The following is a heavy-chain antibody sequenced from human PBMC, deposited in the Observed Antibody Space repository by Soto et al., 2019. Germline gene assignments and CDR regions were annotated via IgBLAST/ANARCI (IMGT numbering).Heavy chain of an antibody. J-gene: IGHJ6*02. CDR1: GGTFSSYA. Sequence: ASVKVSCKASGGTFSSYAISWVRQAPGQGLEWMGGIIPIFGTANYAQKFQGRVTITADESTSTAYMELSSLRSEDTAVYYCARDASDGSGTYYGMDVWGQGTTVTVSS. CDR2: IIPIFGTA. V-gene: IGHV1-69*13. CDR3: ARDASDGSGTYYGMDV. D-gene: IGHD3-10*01.